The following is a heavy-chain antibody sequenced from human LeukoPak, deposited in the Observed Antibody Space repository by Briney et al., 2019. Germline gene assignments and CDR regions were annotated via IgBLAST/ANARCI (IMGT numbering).Heavy chain of an antibody. D-gene: IGHD5-18*01. CDR3: ARALRGYSYHYFDY. V-gene: IGHV4-34*01. CDR1: GGSFSGYY. Sequence: PSETLSLTCAVYGGSFSGYYWSWIRQPPGKGLEWIGEINHSGSTNYNPSLKSRVTISVDTSKNQFSLKLSSVTAADTAVYYCARALRGYSYHYFDYWGQGTLVTVSS. J-gene: IGHJ4*02. CDR2: INHSGST.